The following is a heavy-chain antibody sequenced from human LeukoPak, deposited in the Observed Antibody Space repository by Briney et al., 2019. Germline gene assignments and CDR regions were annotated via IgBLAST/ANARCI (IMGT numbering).Heavy chain of an antibody. J-gene: IGHJ4*02. CDR1: GYSFTSYW. V-gene: IGHV5-51*01. CDR3: ARQYYDSRGYSFFDY. Sequence: GESLKISCKGSGYSFTSYWIGWVRQMPGKGLEWMGIIYPGDSDTRYSPSFQGQVTISADKSISTAYLQWSSLKASDTAMYYCARQYYDSRGYSFFDYWGQGTLVTVSS. CDR2: IYPGDSDT. D-gene: IGHD3-22*01.